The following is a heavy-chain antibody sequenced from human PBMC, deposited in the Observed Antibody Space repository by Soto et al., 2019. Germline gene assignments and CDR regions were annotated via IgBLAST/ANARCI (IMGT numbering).Heavy chain of an antibody. CDR2: INPNSGGT. V-gene: IGHV1-2*02. J-gene: IGHJ4*02. CDR3: ARSYYDFPGFVDY. Sequence: ASVKVSCKASGYTFTGYYMHWVRQAPGQGLEWMGWINPNSGGTNYAQKFQGRVTMTRDTSISTAYMELSRLRSDDTAVYYCARSYYDFPGFVDYWGQGTLVTVSS. CDR1: GYTFTGYY. D-gene: IGHD3-3*01.